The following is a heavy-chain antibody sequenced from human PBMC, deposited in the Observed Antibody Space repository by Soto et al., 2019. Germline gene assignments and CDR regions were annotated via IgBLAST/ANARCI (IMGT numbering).Heavy chain of an antibody. D-gene: IGHD2-15*01. CDR1: GFTFSSYS. Sequence: GGSLRLSCAASGFTFSSYSMNWVRQAPGKGLEWVSSISSSSSYIYYADSVKGRFTISRDNAKNSLYLQMNSLRAEDTAVYYCARDATGPAVVAATRYYYYGMDVWGQGTKVTVYS. CDR3: ARDATGPAVVAATRYYYYGMDV. CDR2: ISSSSSYI. V-gene: IGHV3-21*01. J-gene: IGHJ6*02.